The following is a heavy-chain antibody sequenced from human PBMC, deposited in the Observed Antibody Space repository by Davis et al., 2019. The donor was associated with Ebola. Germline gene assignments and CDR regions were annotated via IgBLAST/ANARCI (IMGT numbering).Heavy chain of an antibody. CDR2: INSDGSST. CDR3: AREVGYCTNGVCYTALDV. J-gene: IGHJ6*02. D-gene: IGHD2-8*01. Sequence: PGGSLRLSCAASGFTFSSYWMHWVRQAPGKGLVWVSRINSDGSSTSYADSVKGRFTISRDNAKNTLYLQMNSLRAEDTAVYYCAREVGYCTNGVCYTALDVWGQGTTVTVSS. CDR1: GFTFSSYW. V-gene: IGHV3-74*01.